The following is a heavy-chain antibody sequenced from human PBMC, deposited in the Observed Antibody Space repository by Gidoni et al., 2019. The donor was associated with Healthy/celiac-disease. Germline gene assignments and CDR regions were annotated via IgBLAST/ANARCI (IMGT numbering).Heavy chain of an antibody. CDR3: ARDSVKRIAVALLDY. Sequence: EVQLVESGGGLVKPGGSLRLSCAASGFTFSSYSMNWVRQAPGKGLEWVSSISSSSSYIYYADSVKGRFTISRDNAKNSLYLQMNSLRAEDTAVYYCARDSVKRIAVALLDYWGQGTLVTVSS. D-gene: IGHD6-19*01. V-gene: IGHV3-21*01. CDR2: ISSSSSYI. J-gene: IGHJ4*02. CDR1: GFTFSSYS.